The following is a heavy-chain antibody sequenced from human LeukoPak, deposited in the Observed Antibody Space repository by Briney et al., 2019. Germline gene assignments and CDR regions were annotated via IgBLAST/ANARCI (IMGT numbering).Heavy chain of an antibody. CDR3: ATKQQLPHIGYNYYGMDV. V-gene: IGHV1-24*01. CDR2: FDPEDGEA. J-gene: IGHJ6*02. CDR1: GYTLTELS. D-gene: IGHD6-13*01. Sequence: GASVKVSCKVSGYTLTELSMQWVRQAPGKVLEWMVGFDPEDGEAIYAQKFQGRVTMTEDTSTDTAYMELSSLRSEDTAVYYCATKQQLPHIGYNYYGMDVWGQGTTVTVSS.